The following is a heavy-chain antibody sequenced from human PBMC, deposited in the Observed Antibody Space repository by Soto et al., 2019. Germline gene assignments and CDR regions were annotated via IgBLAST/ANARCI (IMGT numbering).Heavy chain of an antibody. CDR2: ISAYNGNT. CDR3: ARGNGAEAHYDFWSGYYGLYYYYGMDV. J-gene: IGHJ6*02. CDR1: GYTFTSYG. V-gene: IGHV1-18*04. D-gene: IGHD3-3*01. Sequence: ASVKVSCKASGYTFTSYGISWVRQAPGQGLEWMGWISAYNGNTNYAQKLQGRVTMTRDTSISTAYMELSRLRSDDTAVYYCARGNGAEAHYDFWSGYYGLYYYYGMDVWGQGTTVTVSS.